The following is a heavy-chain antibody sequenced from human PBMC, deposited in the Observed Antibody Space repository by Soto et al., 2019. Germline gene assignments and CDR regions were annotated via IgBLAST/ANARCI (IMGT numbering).Heavy chain of an antibody. CDR2: IIPIFGTA. CDR1: GGSFSSDV. CDR3: AIKNGTVVAYYFDY. D-gene: IGHD3-16*01. Sequence: GASVKVSCKASGGSFSSDVISWVRQAPGQGPEWMGGIIPIFGTANYAQKFQGRVTITADESTSTVYMELNRLRSEDTALYYCAIKNGTVVAYYFDYWGQGTLVTVYS. J-gene: IGHJ4*02. V-gene: IGHV1-69*13.